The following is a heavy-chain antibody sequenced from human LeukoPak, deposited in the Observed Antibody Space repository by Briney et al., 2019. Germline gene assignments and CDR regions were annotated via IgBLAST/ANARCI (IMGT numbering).Heavy chain of an antibody. CDR2: INPNSSGT. D-gene: IGHD3-3*01. J-gene: IGHJ6*03. V-gene: IGHV1-2*02. CDR1: GYTFTGYY. Sequence: GASVKVSCKASGYTFTGYYMHWVRQAPGQGLEWMGWINPNSSGTNYAQKFQGRVTMTRDTSISTAYMELSRLRSDDTAVYYCARGIGIFGQHYYYYMDVWGKGTTVTVSS. CDR3: ARGIGIFGQHYYYYMDV.